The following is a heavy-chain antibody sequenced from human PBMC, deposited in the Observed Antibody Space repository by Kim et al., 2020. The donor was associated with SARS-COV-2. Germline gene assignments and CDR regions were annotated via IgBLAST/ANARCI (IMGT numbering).Heavy chain of an antibody. D-gene: IGHD6-6*01. V-gene: IGHV3-30*05. CDR2: K. J-gene: IGHJ6*03. Sequence: KNCADYVKGRFNISRDNSKNTLYLQMNSLRAEGTAVYYCARARQNYYYMDVWGKGTTVTVSS. CDR3: ARARQNYYYMDV.